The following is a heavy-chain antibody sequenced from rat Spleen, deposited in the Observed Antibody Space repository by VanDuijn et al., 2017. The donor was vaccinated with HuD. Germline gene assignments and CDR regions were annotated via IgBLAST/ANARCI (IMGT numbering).Heavy chain of an antibody. CDR1: GYSITSNY. CDR2: ISYSGST. D-gene: IGHD1-4*01. CDR3: VRSVGYTYSFFDY. J-gene: IGHJ2*01. V-gene: IGHV3-1*01. Sequence: EVQLQESGPGLVKPSQSLSLTCSVTGYSITSNYWVWIRKFPGNKMEWIGHISYSGSTRYNPSLKSRISITRDTSKNQFFLQLNSVTTEDTATYYWVRSVGYTYSFFDYWGQGVMVTVSS.